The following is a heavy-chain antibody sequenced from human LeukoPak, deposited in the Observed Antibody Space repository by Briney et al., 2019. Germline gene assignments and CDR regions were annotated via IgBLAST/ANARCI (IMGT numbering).Heavy chain of an antibody. J-gene: IGHJ2*01. CDR1: GSIFTTYG. V-gene: IGHV3-30*03. D-gene: IGHD5-24*01. CDR2: ISYDGSNK. CDR3: ARDPQRWQQLPHYWYPDL. Sequence: GGSLRLSCVTSGSIFTTYGIHWVRQAPGKGLEWVAVISYDGSNKFYTDSVKGRFTMSRDNSKNTLYLQMNSLTSDDTAVYYCARDPQRWQQLPHYWYPDLWGRGTLVTVSS.